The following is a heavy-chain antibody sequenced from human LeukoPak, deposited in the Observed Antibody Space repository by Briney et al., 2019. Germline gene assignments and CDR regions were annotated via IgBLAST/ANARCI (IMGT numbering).Heavy chain of an antibody. CDR2: ISNSGSTI. J-gene: IGHJ4*02. Sequence: GGSLRLSCAASGFTFSSYEMNWVRQAPGKGLEWVSYISNSGSTIYYADSVKGRFTISRDNAKNSLYLQMNSLRAEDTAVYYCAEDRRPNSYSSSWLDYWGQGTLITVSS. CDR3: AEDRRPNSYSSSWLDY. D-gene: IGHD6-13*01. CDR1: GFTFSSYE. V-gene: IGHV3-48*03.